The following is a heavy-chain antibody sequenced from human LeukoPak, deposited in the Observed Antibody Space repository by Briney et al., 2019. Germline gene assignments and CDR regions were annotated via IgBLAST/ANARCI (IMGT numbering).Heavy chain of an antibody. CDR3: ARGAGWYNY. Sequence: SETLSLTCTVSGGSMNGFYWSWLRQPPGEGPEWIAYISDSGKTNYNPSLKSRATISIDTSKNQLSLKLNSVIAADTAVYYCARGAGWYNYWGQGILVTVSS. J-gene: IGHJ4*02. CDR2: ISDSGKT. D-gene: IGHD6-19*01. V-gene: IGHV4-59*01. CDR1: GGSMNGFY.